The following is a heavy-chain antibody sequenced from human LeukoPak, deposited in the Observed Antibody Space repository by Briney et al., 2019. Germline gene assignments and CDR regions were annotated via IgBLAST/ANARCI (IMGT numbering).Heavy chain of an antibody. CDR2: IYHSGST. D-gene: IGHD3-16*02. V-gene: IGHV4-38-2*02. J-gene: IGHJ4*02. CDR1: GYSISSGYY. Sequence: SETLSLTCTVSGYSISSGYYWGWIRQPPGKGLEWIGSIYHSGSTYYNPSLKSRVTISVDTSKNQFSLKLSSVTAADTAVYYCARIRLGELSFHFDYWGQGTLVTVSS. CDR3: ARIRLGELSFHFDY.